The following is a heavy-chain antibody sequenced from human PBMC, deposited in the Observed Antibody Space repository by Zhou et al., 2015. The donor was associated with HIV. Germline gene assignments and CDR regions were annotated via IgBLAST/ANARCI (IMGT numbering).Heavy chain of an antibody. CDR3: ARTRYDFWSGYYKTFYGMDV. J-gene: IGHJ6*02. Sequence: QVQLVQSGAEVKKPGSSVKVSCKASGGTFSSYTISWVRQAPGQGLEWMGRIIPILGIANYAQKFQGRVTITADKSTSTAYMELSSLRSEDMAVYYCARTRYDFWSGYYKTFYGMDVWGQGTTVTVSS. D-gene: IGHD3-3*01. CDR2: IIPILGIA. V-gene: IGHV1-69*02. CDR1: GGTFSSYT.